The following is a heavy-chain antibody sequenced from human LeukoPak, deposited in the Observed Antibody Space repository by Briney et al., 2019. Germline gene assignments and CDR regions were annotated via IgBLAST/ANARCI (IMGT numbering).Heavy chain of an antibody. Sequence: GGSLRLSCAASGFTFSSYAMSWVRQAPGKGLEWVSAISGSGDSTYYADSVKGRLTISRDNSKNTLYLQMNSLRAEDTAVYYCAKEAGCSSTSCYVPFDYWGQGTLVTVSS. J-gene: IGHJ4*02. CDR2: ISGSGDST. CDR3: AKEAGCSSTSCYVPFDY. V-gene: IGHV3-23*01. CDR1: GFTFSSYA. D-gene: IGHD2-2*01.